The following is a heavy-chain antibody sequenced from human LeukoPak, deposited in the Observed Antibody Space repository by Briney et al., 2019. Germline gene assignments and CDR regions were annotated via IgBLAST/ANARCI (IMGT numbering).Heavy chain of an antibody. CDR2: INHSGST. D-gene: IGHD5-18*01. J-gene: IGHJ4*02. Sequence: PSETLSLTCAVYGGSFSGYYWSWIRQPPGKGLEWIGEINHSGSTNYNPSLKSRVTISVDTSKNQFSLKLSSVTAAGTAVYYCASGYSYGLIDYWGQGTLVTVSS. V-gene: IGHV4-34*01. CDR3: ASGYSYGLIDY. CDR1: GGSFSGYY.